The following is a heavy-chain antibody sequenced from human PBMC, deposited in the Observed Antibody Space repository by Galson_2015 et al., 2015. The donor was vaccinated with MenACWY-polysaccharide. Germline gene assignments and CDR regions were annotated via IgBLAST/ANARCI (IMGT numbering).Heavy chain of an antibody. V-gene: IGHV3-21*01. D-gene: IGHD5-12*01. CDR1: GFTFSSYS. J-gene: IGHJ6*02. CDR3: AREGEYSGYDYYYYGMNV. Sequence: SLRLSCAASGFTFSSYSMNWVRQAPGKGLEWVSSISSSSSYIYYADSVKGRFTISRDNAKNSLYLQMNSLRAEDTAVYYCAREGEYSGYDYYYYGMNVWGQGTTVTVSS. CDR2: ISSSSSYI.